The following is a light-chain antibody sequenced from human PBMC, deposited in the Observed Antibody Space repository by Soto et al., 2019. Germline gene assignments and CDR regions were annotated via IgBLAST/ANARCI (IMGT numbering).Light chain of an antibody. Sequence: EIVMTQSPATLSVSPGERVTLSCRAGQSISTNLAWYQQKLGQAPRLLIFDASTMAADVPARFSGRGSGTDFTLTISSGQSEDFAVYYCQQYDSWPLYTFGQGTKLEI. CDR3: QQYDSWPLYT. V-gene: IGKV3-15*01. J-gene: IGKJ2*01. CDR1: QSISTN. CDR2: DAS.